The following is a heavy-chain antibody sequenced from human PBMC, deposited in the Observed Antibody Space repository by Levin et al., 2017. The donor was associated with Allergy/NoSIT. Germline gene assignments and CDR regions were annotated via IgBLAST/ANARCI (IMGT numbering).Heavy chain of an antibody. CDR1: GFNFRTSA. CDR3: GRQHDETYESWRCSYGATWLDA. D-gene: IGHD3/OR15-3a*01. J-gene: IGHJ5*02. V-gene: IGHV3-30*04. Sequence: GGSLRLSCAGSGFNFRTSALNWIRQAPGKGLEWVAFISFDGSYSYYSDSVKGRFSISRDTSKTSLYLSMQSLRPEAMSVYYCGRQHDETYESWRCSYGATWLDAWGQGALVTVSS. CDR2: ISFDGSYS.